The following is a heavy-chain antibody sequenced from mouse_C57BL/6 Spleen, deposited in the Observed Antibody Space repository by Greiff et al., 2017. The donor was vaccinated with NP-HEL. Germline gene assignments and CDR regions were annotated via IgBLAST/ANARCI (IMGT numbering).Heavy chain of an antibody. CDR1: GYTFTDYS. CDR3: ARDSSGYYYAMDY. J-gene: IGHJ4*01. CDR2: IYPGSGNT. Sequence: QVQLQQSGAELVRPGASVKLSCKASGYTFTDYSINWVKQRPGQGLEWIARIYPGSGNTYYNEKFKGKATLTAEKSSSTAYMQLSRLTSEDSAVYFCARDSSGYYYAMDYWGQGTSVTVSS. V-gene: IGHV1-76*01. D-gene: IGHD3-2*02.